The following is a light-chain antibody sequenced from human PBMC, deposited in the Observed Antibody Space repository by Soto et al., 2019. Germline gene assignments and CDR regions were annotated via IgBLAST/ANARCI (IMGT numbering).Light chain of an antibody. J-gene: IGKJ2*01. CDR2: DAS. CDR1: QSISGW. CDR3: QQDNSYPYT. Sequence: DIQMTQSPSTLSASVGDTVSITCRASQSISGWMAWYQQKPGKVPKLLIFDASSLESGVPSRFSGSGSGTIFTLTISGLQPGDFATYYCQQDNSYPYTFGQGTKLEIK. V-gene: IGKV1-5*01.